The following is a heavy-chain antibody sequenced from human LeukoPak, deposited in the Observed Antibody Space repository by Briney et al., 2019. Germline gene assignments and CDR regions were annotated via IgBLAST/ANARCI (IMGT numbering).Heavy chain of an antibody. CDR3: ARASHCSGGSCYSGPYYYYYYGMDV. D-gene: IGHD2-15*01. CDR2: ISYDGSNK. J-gene: IGHJ6*02. CDR1: GFTFSSYA. V-gene: IGHV3-30-3*01. Sequence: PGGSLRLSCAASGFTFSSYAMHWVRQAPGKGLEWVAVISYDGSNKYYADSVKGRFTISRDNSKNTLYLQMNSLRAEDTAVYYCARASHCSGGSCYSGPYYYYYYGMDVWGQGTTVTVSS.